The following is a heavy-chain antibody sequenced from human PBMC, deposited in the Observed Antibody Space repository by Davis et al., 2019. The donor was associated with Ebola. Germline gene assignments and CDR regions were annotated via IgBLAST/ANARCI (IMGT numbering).Heavy chain of an antibody. CDR1: GFRPSTYW. J-gene: IGHJ4*02. V-gene: IGHV3-74*01. CDR2: MNERGSRT. D-gene: IGHD3-3*01. Sequence: PGGSLRLSCAASGFRPSTYWMHWVRQAPGKGLVWVARMNERGSRTDYGVSVRGRFTISRDTAKNTLFLQMNSLRAEDTAIYYCAKDFGGPVDSWGQGTLVTVSS. CDR3: AKDFGGPVDS.